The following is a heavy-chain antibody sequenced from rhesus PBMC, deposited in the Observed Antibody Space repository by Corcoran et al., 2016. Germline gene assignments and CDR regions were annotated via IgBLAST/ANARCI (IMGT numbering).Heavy chain of an antibody. CDR3: AREYSNYGGYFEF. CDR2: IYGSGGST. V-gene: IGHV4-160*01. Sequence: QVQLQESGPGLVKPSETLSLTCAVSGGSISSNYWSWIRQYPGKGLEWIGGIYGSGGSTEYNPSLKSRVTISIDTSKNQFSLKLSSVTAADTAVYYCAREYSNYGGYFEFWGQGALVTVSS. D-gene: IGHD4-23*01. J-gene: IGHJ1*01. CDR1: GGSISSNY.